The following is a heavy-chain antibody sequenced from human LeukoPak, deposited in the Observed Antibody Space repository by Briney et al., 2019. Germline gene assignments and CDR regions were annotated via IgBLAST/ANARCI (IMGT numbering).Heavy chain of an antibody. Sequence: PSQTLSLTCTVSGGSISSGNYSWSWIRQPAGKGLEWIGRIYTSGGANYDPSLQSRITISVDTSKNQFSLKLSSVTAGDAAVYYCARCNYYYGMDVWGQGTTVTVSS. V-gene: IGHV4-61*02. CDR3: ARCNYYYGMDV. J-gene: IGHJ6*02. CDR1: GGSISSGNYS. CDR2: IYTSGGA.